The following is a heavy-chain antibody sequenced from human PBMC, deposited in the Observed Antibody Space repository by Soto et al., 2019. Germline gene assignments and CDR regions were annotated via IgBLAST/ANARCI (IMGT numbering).Heavy chain of an antibody. CDR3: ARDEATVTTPQGI. V-gene: IGHV3-33*01. CDR1: GFTFSSYG. CDR2: IWYDGSNK. J-gene: IGHJ2*01. Sequence: QVQLVESGGGVVQPGRSLRLSCAASGFTFSSYGMHWVRQAPGKGLEWVAVIWYDGSNKYYADSVKGRFTISRDNSKNTLYLQMNSLRAEDTAVYYCARDEATVTTPQGIWGRGTLVTVSS. D-gene: IGHD4-17*01.